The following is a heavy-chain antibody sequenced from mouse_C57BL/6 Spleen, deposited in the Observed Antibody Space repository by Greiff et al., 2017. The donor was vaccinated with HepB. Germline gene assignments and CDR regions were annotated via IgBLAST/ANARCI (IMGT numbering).Heavy chain of an antibody. D-gene: IGHD1-1*01. Sequence: VQLQQPGAELVKPGASVKMSCKASGYTFTSYWITWVKQRPGQGLEWIGDIYPGSGSTNYNEKFKSKATLTVDTSSSTAYMQLSSLTSEDSAVYYCARYHYGSSYGFDYWGQGTTLTVSS. V-gene: IGHV1-55*01. J-gene: IGHJ2*01. CDR2: IYPGSGST. CDR1: GYTFTSYW. CDR3: ARYHYGSSYGFDY.